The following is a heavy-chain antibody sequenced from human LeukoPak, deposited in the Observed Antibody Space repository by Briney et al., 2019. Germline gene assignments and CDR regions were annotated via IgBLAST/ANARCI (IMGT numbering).Heavy chain of an antibody. CDR2: IYYSGST. D-gene: IGHD6-13*01. J-gene: IGHJ4*02. Sequence: SETLSLTCTVSGGSISSSSYYWGWIRQPPGKGLEWIRSIYYSGSTYYNPSLKSRVTISVDTSKNQFSLKLSSVTAADTAVYYCARLVGSSWSDYWGQGTLVTVSS. CDR1: GGSISSSSYY. V-gene: IGHV4-39*01. CDR3: ARLVGSSWSDY.